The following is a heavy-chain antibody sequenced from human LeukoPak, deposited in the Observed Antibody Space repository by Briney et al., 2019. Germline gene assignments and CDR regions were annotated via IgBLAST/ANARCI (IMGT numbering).Heavy chain of an antibody. CDR3: ASSDGYRQWLTY. CDR2: ISAYNGNT. D-gene: IGHD6-19*01. J-gene: IGHJ4*02. V-gene: IGHV1-18*01. CDR1: GYTFTSYG. Sequence: ASVEVSCKASGYTFTSYGISWVRQAPGQGLEWMGWISAYNGNTNYAQKLQGRVTMTTDTSTSTAYMELRSLRSDDTAVYYCASSDGYRQWLTYWGQGTLVTVSS.